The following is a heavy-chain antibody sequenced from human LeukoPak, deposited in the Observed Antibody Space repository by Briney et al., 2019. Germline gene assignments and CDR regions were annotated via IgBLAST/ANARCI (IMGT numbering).Heavy chain of an antibody. CDR3: ARGYCSSTSCSTLHFDY. D-gene: IGHD2-2*01. CDR1: GGSFSGYY. J-gene: IGHJ4*02. Sequence: PSETLSLTRAVYGGSFSGYYWSWIRQPPGKGLEWIGEINHSGSTNYNPSLKSRVTISVDTSKNQFSLKLSSVTAADTAVYYCARGYCSSTSCSTLHFDYWGQGTLVTVSS. V-gene: IGHV4-34*01. CDR2: INHSGST.